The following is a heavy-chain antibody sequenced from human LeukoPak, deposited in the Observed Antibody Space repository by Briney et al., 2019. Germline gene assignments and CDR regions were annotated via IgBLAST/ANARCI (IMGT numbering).Heavy chain of an antibody. CDR2: IHNDGSNK. CDR3: AKARTDTSYGWSFDF. CDR1: GFVFSTFG. D-gene: IGHD3-16*01. J-gene: IGHJ4*02. V-gene: IGHV3-30*02. Sequence: GGSLRLSCAASGFVFSTFGMHWARQAPGKGLEWVAFIHNDGSNKYYANSVKGRFSISRDNSKNTLYLQVSSLRVEDTAVYYCAKARTDTSYGWSFDFWGQGTLVTVSS.